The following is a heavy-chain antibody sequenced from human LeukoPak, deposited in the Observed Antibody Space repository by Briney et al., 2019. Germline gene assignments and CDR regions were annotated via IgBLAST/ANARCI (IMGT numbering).Heavy chain of an antibody. V-gene: IGHV3-9*01. Sequence: GGSLRLSCTASGFTFDDYAMHWVRQAPGKGLEWVSGISWYSGTISYADSVRGRFTISRDNAKNSLYLQMNSLRAEDTALYYCAKVMVGGSSGAFDYWGQGTLVTVSS. CDR3: AKVMVGGSSGAFDY. CDR2: ISWYSGTI. J-gene: IGHJ4*02. D-gene: IGHD1-26*01. CDR1: GFTFDDYA.